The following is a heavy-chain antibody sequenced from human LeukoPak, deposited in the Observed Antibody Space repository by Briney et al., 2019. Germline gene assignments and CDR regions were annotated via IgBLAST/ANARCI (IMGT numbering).Heavy chain of an antibody. D-gene: IGHD3-22*01. CDR2: IFPSGSI. V-gene: IGHV4-4*09. CDR1: GASISSYY. Sequence: TSETLSLTCTVSGASISSYYWSWFRRPPGKGLEWIAYIFPSGSINFNPSLKSRVSISVDGSKNNFSLDLSSVTVADTAVYYCARRRDETATAAGYYHMDVWGKGTTVTVSS. CDR3: ARRRDETATAAGYYHMDV. J-gene: IGHJ6*03.